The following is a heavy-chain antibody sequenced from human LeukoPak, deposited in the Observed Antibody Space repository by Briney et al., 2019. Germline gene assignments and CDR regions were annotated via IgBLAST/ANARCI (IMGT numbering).Heavy chain of an antibody. CDR1: GYTFTSYD. D-gene: IGHD4-17*01. Sequence: ASVKVSCKASGYTFTSYDINWVRQATGQGLEWMGWMSPNSGKTGYAQKFQGRVTMTRSTSISTTYTELSSLRSEDTAVYYCARYYGDYGTLFDYWGQGTLVTVSS. V-gene: IGHV1-8*01. CDR2: MSPNSGKT. CDR3: ARYYGDYGTLFDY. J-gene: IGHJ4*02.